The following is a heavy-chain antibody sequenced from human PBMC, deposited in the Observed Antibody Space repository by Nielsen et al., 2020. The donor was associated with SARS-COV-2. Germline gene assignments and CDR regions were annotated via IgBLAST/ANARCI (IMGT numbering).Heavy chain of an antibody. CDR1: GFTFSTYA. CDR3: AKDGARGDYGYFDY. Sequence: GESLKISCVASGFTFSTYAMSWVRQAPGKGLEWVSAISGSDDSTYYTDSVKGRFTISRDNSKNTLYLQMNSLRAEDTAVYYCAKDGARGDYGYFDYWGQGTLVTVSS. V-gene: IGHV3-23*01. J-gene: IGHJ4*02. D-gene: IGHD4-17*01. CDR2: ISGSDDST.